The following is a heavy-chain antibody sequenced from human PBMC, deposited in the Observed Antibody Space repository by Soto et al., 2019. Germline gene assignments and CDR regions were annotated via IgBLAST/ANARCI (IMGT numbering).Heavy chain of an antibody. J-gene: IGHJ6*02. CDR3: ARALGVVGPYYYYGMDV. CDR2: IYYSGST. V-gene: IGHV4-30-4*02. CDR1: GGSISSGDYY. Sequence: SETLSLTCTVSGGSISSGDYYWSWIRQPPGKGLEWIGYIYYSGSTYYNPSLKSRVTISVDTSKNQFSLKLSSVTAADTAVYYCARALGVVGPYYYYGMDVWGQGTTVTVSS. D-gene: IGHD3-22*01.